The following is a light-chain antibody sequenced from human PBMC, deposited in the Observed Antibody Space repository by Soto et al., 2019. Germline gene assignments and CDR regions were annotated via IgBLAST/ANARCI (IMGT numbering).Light chain of an antibody. V-gene: IGKV1-33*01. J-gene: IGKJ3*01. Sequence: DIQMTQSPSSLSASVGDRVTITCQASQDISNSLNWYQQKPGEAPKLLIYAASNLETGVPSRFIGSGSATDVTVTISSLQPEDFATYFCQQYESLPVTFGPGTKVDI. CDR1: QDISNS. CDR3: QQYESLPVT. CDR2: AAS.